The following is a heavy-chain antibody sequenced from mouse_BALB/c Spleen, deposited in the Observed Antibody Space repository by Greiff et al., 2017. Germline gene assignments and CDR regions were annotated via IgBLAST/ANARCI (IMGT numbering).Heavy chain of an antibody. V-gene: IGHV2-6-4*01. D-gene: IGHD2-14*01. Sequence: VQRVVSGPGLVAPSQSLSIPCTVSGFSLSSYSVHWVRQPPGKGLEWLGMIWGGGSTYYNSALKSRLSISKDNSKSQVFLKMNSLQTDDTAMYYCARYEVYYYAMDYWGQGTSVTVSS. CDR1: GFSLSSYS. CDR2: IWGGGST. CDR3: ARYEVYYYAMDY. J-gene: IGHJ4*01.